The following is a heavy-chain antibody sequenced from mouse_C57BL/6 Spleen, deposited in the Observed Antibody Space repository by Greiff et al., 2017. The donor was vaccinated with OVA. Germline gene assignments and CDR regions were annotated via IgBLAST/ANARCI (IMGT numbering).Heavy chain of an antibody. J-gene: IGHJ3*01. CDR3: ARWLYDYGPCAY. V-gene: IGHV1-59*01. CDR2: IDPSDSYT. D-gene: IGHD2-4*01. CDR1: GYTFTSYW. Sequence: QVQLQQPGAELVRPGTSVKLSCKASGYTFTSYWMHWVKQRPGQGLEWIGVIDPSDSYTNYNQKFKGKATLTVDTSSSTAYMQLSSLTSEDSAVYYCARWLYDYGPCAYWGKGTLVTVSA.